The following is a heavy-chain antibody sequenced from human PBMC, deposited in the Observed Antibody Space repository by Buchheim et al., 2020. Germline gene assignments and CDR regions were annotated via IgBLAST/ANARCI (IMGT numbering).Heavy chain of an antibody. J-gene: IGHJ6*02. CDR2: ISYDGSNK. V-gene: IGHV3-30*18. Sequence: QVQLVESGGGVVQPGRSLRLSCAASGFTFSSYGMHWVRQAPGKGLEWVAVISYDGSNKYYADSVKGRFTISRDNSKNTLYLQMNSLRAEDTAVYYCAKEDGSGSYHESRNYYYYYGMDVWGQGTT. CDR1: GFTFSSYG. D-gene: IGHD3-10*01. CDR3: AKEDGSGSYHESRNYYYYYGMDV.